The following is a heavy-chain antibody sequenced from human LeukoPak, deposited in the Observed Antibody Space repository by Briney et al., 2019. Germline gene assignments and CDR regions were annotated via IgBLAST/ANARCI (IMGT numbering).Heavy chain of an antibody. CDR2: FDPEVGET. V-gene: IGHV1-24*01. CDR1: GNTLSEFS. J-gene: IGHJ5*02. CDR3: ATDLLAGGLKTFDP. Sequence: ASVKVSCKVTGNTLSEFSMHWVRQSPGRGLEWMGGFDPEVGETVYAQKFQGRVTMTEDTSTETAYMELSSLRSEDTAVYYCATDLLAGGLKTFDPWGQGTLVTVSS.